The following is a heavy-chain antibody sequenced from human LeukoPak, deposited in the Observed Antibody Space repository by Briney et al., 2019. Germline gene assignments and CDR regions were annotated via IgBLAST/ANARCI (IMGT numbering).Heavy chain of an antibody. CDR1: GGSISSYY. D-gene: IGHD3-22*01. J-gene: IGHJ3*02. CDR2: IYYSGST. Sequence: PSETLSLTCTVSGGSISSYYWSWIRQPPGKGLEWIGYIYYSGSTNYNPSLKSRVTISVDTSKNQFSLKLSSVTAADTAVYYCARGGSSGYYAFDIWGQGTMVTVSS. V-gene: IGHV4-59*01. CDR3: ARGGSSGYYAFDI.